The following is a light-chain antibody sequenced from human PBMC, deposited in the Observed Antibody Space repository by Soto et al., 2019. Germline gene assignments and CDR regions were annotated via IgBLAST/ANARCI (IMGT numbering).Light chain of an antibody. Sequence: DIVRTQSPDSLAVSLGERATINCKSSQSVLYSSNNKNYLAWYQQKPGKAPKLLIYKASTLKSGVPSRFSGSGSGTEFTLTISSLQPDDFATYYCQHYNSYSEAFGQGTKVDIK. CDR1: QSVLYSSNNKNY. CDR3: QHYNSYSEA. V-gene: IGKV4-1*01. CDR2: KAS. J-gene: IGKJ1*01.